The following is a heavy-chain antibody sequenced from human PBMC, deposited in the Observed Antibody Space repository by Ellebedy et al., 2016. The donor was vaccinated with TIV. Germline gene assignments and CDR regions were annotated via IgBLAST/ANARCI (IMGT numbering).Heavy chain of an antibody. J-gene: IGHJ4*02. CDR3: ARHDKLGGYSYGYVGYYFDY. CDR2: IYHSGST. D-gene: IGHD5-18*01. CDR1: GGSISSSSYY. V-gene: IGHV4-39*07. Sequence: MPSETLSLTCTVSGGSISSSSYYWGWIRQPPGKGLEWIGEIYHSGSTNYNPSLKSRVTISVDKSKNQFSLKLSSVTAADTAVYYCARHDKLGGYSYGYVGYYFDYWGQGTLVTVSS.